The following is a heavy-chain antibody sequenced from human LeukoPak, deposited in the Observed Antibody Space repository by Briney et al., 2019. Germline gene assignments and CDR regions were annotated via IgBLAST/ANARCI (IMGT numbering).Heavy chain of an antibody. CDR3: ARDGRRHGYNYYYYYYMDV. J-gene: IGHJ6*03. Sequence: ALKVSCKASGGTFSSYAISWVRQAPGQGLEWMGGIIPIFGTANYAQKFQGRVTITTDESTSTAYMELSSLMSEDTAVYYCARDGRRHGYNYYYYYYMDVWGKGTTVTVSS. CDR1: GGTFSSYA. CDR2: IIPIFGTA. D-gene: IGHD5-24*01. V-gene: IGHV1-69*05.